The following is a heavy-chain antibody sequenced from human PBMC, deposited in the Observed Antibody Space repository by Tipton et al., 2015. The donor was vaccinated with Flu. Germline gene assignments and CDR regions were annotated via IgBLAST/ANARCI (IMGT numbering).Heavy chain of an antibody. CDR2: VSWNSGSI. CDR1: GFTFDDYA. V-gene: IGHV3-9*01. CDR3: AKGGITMVRGEYFDY. D-gene: IGHD3-10*01. J-gene: IGHJ4*02. Sequence: SLRLSCAASGFTFDDYAMHWVRQAPGKGLEWVSGVSWNSGSIDYADSVKGRFTISRDNAKNSLYLQMNSLRAEDTALYYCAKGGITMVRGEYFDYWGQGTLVTVSS.